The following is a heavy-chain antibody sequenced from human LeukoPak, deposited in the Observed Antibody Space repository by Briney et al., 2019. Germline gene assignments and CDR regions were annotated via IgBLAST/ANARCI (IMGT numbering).Heavy chain of an antibody. CDR2: ISYDGTNK. CDR3: AKASVMVTDNYFDQ. V-gene: IGHV3-30*18. J-gene: IGHJ4*02. CDR1: GFTFSSCG. D-gene: IGHD5-18*01. Sequence: GGSLRLSCAASGFTFSSCGMHWVRQAPGKGLEWVAVISYDGTNKYYVDSVKGRFTISRDNSKNTLYLQMDSLRAEDTAVYYCAKASVMVTDNYFDQWGQGTLVTVSS.